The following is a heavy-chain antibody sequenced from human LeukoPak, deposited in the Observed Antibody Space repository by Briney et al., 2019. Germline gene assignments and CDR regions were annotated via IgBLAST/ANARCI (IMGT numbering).Heavy chain of an antibody. J-gene: IGHJ4*02. D-gene: IGHD3-22*01. CDR2: IYTSGST. CDR3: ARAGNYYDSRAIEF. Sequence: SETLSLTCTVSGGSISSGSYYWTWIRQPAGKGLEWIGRIYTSGSTNYNLSLKSRVTISVDTSKNHFSLKLSFVTAADTAVYYCARAGNYYDSRAIEFWGQGTLVTVSS. V-gene: IGHV4-61*02. CDR1: GGSISSGSYY.